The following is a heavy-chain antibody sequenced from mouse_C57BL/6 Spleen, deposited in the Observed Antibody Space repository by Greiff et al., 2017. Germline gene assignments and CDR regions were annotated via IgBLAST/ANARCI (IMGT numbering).Heavy chain of an antibody. D-gene: IGHD1-1*01. V-gene: IGHV1-69*01. CDR3: RVITTVVDY. Sequence: QVQLQQPGAELVMPGASVKLSCKASGYTFTSYWMHWVKQRPGQGLEWIGEIDPSDSYTNYNQKFKGKSTLTVDKSSSTAYMQLSSLTSEDSAVYYCRVITTVVDYWGQGTTLTVSS. CDR2: IDPSDSYT. CDR1: GYTFTSYW. J-gene: IGHJ2*01.